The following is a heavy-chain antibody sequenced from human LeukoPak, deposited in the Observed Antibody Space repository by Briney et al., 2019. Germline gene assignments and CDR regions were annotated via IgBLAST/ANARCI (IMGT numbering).Heavy chain of an antibody. CDR1: GGSFSGYY. CDR3: AIVTVGAPMTRIDY. J-gene: IGHJ4*02. Sequence: SETLSLTCAVYGGSFSGYYWSWIRQPPGKGLEWIGEINHSGSTNYNPSLKSRVTISVDTSKNQFSLKLSSVTAADTAVYYCAIVTVGAPMTRIDYWGQGTLVTVSS. CDR2: INHSGST. D-gene: IGHD1-26*01. V-gene: IGHV4-34*01.